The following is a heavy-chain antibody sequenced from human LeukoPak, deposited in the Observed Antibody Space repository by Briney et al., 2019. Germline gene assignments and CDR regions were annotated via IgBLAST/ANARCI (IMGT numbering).Heavy chain of an antibody. V-gene: IGHV3-21*01. CDR3: ARDVPPPYYDILTGYSPDFDY. Sequence: GGSLRLSCAASGFTFGSYSMNWVRQAPGKGLEWVSSISSSSSYIYYADSVKGRFTISRDNAKNSLYLQMNSLRAEDTAVYYCARDVPPPYYDILTGYSPDFDYWGQGTLVTVSS. J-gene: IGHJ4*02. CDR1: GFTFGSYS. D-gene: IGHD3-9*01. CDR2: ISSSSSYI.